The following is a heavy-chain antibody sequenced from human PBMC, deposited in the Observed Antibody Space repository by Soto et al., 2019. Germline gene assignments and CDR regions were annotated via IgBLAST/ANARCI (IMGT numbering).Heavy chain of an antibody. CDR1: GFTFSDYY. J-gene: IGHJ6*02. Sequence: GGSLRLSCAASGFTFSDYYMSWIRHAPGKGLEWVSYISSSGSTIYYADSVKGRFTISRDNAKNSLYLQMNSLRAEDTAVYYCASDRPEGYYYYYGMDVWGQGTTVTVSS. CDR2: ISSSGSTI. V-gene: IGHV3-11*01. CDR3: ASDRPEGYYYYYGMDV.